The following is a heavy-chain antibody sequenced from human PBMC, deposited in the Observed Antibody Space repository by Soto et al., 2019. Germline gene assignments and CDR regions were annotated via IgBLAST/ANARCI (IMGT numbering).Heavy chain of an antibody. CDR1: GFTFDDYA. D-gene: IGHD2-15*01. Sequence: GGSLRLSCAASGFTFDDYAMHWVRQAPGKGLEWVSGISWNSGSIGYADSVKGRFTISRDNAKNSLYLQMNSLRAEDTALYYCAKDYCSGGSCYSFSAFDIWGQGTMVTVSS. J-gene: IGHJ3*02. CDR3: AKDYCSGGSCYSFSAFDI. CDR2: ISWNSGSI. V-gene: IGHV3-9*01.